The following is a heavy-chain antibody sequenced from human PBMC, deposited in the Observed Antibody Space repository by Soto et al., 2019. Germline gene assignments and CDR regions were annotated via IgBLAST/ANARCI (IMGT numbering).Heavy chain of an antibody. D-gene: IGHD7-27*01. J-gene: IGHJ4*02. CDR2: ISYDGTNK. CDR3: ARDPKTSGGQHWAFNYFDS. Sequence: PGGSLRTSCAASGFSFSISPMHWVRQAPGKGPEWVALISYDGTNKFYADSVKGRFTISRDNSKSTLYLQVDSLRPEDAAVYYCARDPKTSGGQHWAFNYFDSWGQGTLVTVSS. V-gene: IGHV3-30-3*01. CDR1: GFSFSISP.